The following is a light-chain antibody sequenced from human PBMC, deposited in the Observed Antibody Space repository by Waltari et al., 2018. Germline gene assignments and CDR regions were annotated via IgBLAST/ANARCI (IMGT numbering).Light chain of an antibody. J-gene: IGLJ6*01. V-gene: IGLV6-57*03. CDR2: EDN. CDR1: SGSIAGNY. CDR3: QSFDSSNSV. Sequence: KFMLTQPHSVSESPGKTVTISCTRSSGSIAGNYVQWYQQRPGRAPITVIYEDNQKPSGGPDRFSGSIDRSSNSASLTISGLKTEDEADYYCQSFDSSNSVFGSGTKVTVL.